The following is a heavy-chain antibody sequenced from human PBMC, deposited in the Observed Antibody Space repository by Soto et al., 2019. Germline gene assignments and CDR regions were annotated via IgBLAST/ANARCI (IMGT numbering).Heavy chain of an antibody. CDR3: ARVDYDILTGYYLGGMDV. CDR1: GLTFSRYW. Sequence: GGSLRLSCADSGLTFSRYWVSWVRQAPGKGLEWVASIKQDGSERYYVDSVKGRFTISRDNAKNSQYLQMNSLRAEDTAVYYCARVDYDILTGYYLGGMDVWGQGTTVTVSS. D-gene: IGHD3-9*01. V-gene: IGHV3-7*02. J-gene: IGHJ6*02. CDR2: IKQDGSER.